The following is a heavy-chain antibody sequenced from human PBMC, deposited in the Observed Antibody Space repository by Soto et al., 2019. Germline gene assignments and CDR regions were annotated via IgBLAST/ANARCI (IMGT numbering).Heavy chain of an antibody. CDR2: INPSGGST. Sequence: ASVKVSCKASGYTFTSYYMHWVRQAPGQGLEWMGIINPSGGSTSYAQKFQGRVTMTRDTSTSTVYMELNSLRAEDTAVYYCARDYRAYSSSWYRTLLDRVTVYYGMDVWGQGTTVTVSS. CDR3: ARDYRAYSSSWYRTLLDRVTVYYGMDV. D-gene: IGHD6-13*01. CDR1: GYTFTSYY. J-gene: IGHJ6*02. V-gene: IGHV1-46*01.